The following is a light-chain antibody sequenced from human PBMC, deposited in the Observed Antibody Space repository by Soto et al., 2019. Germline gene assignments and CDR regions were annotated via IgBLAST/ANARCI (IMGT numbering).Light chain of an antibody. J-gene: IGKJ2*01. CDR3: LQHNSYPYT. CDR2: TAS. V-gene: IGKV1-17*01. CDR1: QGIGNY. Sequence: DIQMTQSPSSLSASVGDRVTITCRASQGIGNYLGWYQQKPGKAPKRLIYTASTLTSGVPSRFIGSGYGTEFTLTVSSLQSEDFATYYCLQHNSYPYTFGQVNKLEIK.